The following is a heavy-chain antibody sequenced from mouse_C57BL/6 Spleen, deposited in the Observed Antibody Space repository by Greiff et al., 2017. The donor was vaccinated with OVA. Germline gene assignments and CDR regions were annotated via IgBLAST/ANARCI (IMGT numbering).Heavy chain of an antibody. V-gene: IGHV1-61*01. J-gene: IGHJ4*01. CDR2: IYPSDSET. CDR1: GYTFTSYW. D-gene: IGHD1-1*01. Sequence: QVQLKQPGAELVRPGSSVKLSCKASGYTFTSYWMDWVKQRPGQGLEWIGNIYPSDSETHYNQKFKDKATLTVDKSSSTAYMQLSSLTSEDSAVYYCARESSYSMDYWGQGTSVTVSS. CDR3: ARESSYSMDY.